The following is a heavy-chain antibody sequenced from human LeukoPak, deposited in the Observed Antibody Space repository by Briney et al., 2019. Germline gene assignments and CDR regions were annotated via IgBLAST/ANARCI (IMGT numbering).Heavy chain of an antibody. CDR2: IIPIFGTA. J-gene: IGHJ4*02. D-gene: IGHD3-22*01. CDR1: GGTFSSYA. Sequence: SVKVSCKASGGTFSSYAISWVRQAPGQGLEWMGRIIPIFGTANYAQKFQGRVTITTDESTSTAYMELSSLRSEDTTVYYCARANYDSSGKFDYWGQGTLVTVSS. V-gene: IGHV1-69*05. CDR3: ARANYDSSGKFDY.